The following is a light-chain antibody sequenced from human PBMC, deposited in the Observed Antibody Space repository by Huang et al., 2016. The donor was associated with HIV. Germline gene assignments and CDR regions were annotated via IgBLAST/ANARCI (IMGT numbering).Light chain of an antibody. CDR2: ATS. J-gene: IGKJ1*01. CDR1: QSINTY. Sequence: DIQMTQSPSSLSASVGDRVTITCRASQSINTYLNWYQQKPGKAPNLLIYATSSLQSGVPSRFSGSGSGTDFNLTISRLQPEDFATYFCQQSYSTPRTFGQGTKVEIK. V-gene: IGKV1-39*01. CDR3: QQSYSTPRT.